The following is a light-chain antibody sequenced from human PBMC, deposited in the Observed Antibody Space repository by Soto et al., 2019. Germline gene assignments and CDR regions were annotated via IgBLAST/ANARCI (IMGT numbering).Light chain of an antibody. CDR2: ANS. Sequence: QSVLAQPPSASVTPGQGVTISCSGSSSNIGSNTVDWYQHLPGTAPKLLIYANSQRPSGVPDRFSGSKSGTSASLAISGLQSEDEADYYCAAWDDSLTGVVFGGGTQLTVL. CDR3: AAWDDSLTGVV. CDR1: SSNIGSNT. V-gene: IGLV1-44*01. J-gene: IGLJ3*02.